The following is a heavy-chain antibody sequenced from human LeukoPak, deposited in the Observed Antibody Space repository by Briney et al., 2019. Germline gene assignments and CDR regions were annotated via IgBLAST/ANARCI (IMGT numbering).Heavy chain of an antibody. Sequence: GGSLRLSCAASGFTFNNYNMNWVRQAPGKGLEWVSSISSICSSYIYYADSVKGRFTISRDNARNSLYLQMNSLRAEDTAVYYCAREHSGYDFPGRDYYYMDVWGKGTTVTVSS. CDR2: ISSICSSYI. V-gene: IGHV3-21*01. D-gene: IGHD5-12*01. CDR3: AREHSGYDFPGRDYYYMDV. J-gene: IGHJ6*03. CDR1: GFTFNNYN.